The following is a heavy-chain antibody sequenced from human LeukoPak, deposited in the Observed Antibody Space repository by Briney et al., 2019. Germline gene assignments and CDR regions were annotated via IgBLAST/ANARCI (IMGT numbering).Heavy chain of an antibody. CDR2: IYYSGST. Sequence: SETLSLTCTVSGGSVSSGSYYWSWIRQPPGKGPEWIGYIYYSGSTNYNPSLKSRVTISVDTSKNQFSLKLSSVTAADTAVYYCARGVAVAGNLDYWGQGTLVTVSS. V-gene: IGHV4-61*01. D-gene: IGHD6-19*01. J-gene: IGHJ4*02. CDR3: ARGVAVAGNLDY. CDR1: GGSVSSGSYY.